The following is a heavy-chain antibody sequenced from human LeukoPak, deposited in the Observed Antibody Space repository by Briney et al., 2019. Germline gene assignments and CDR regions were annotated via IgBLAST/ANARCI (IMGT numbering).Heavy chain of an antibody. CDR2: INGGRGNS. V-gene: IGHV3-23*01. CDR3: AKGQGYNYGDSIDY. CDR1: RFTFNNDA. J-gene: IGHJ4*02. D-gene: IGHD5-18*01. Sequence: GRSLRLSCAASRFTFNNDAMTWVRQAPGKGLEWVSVINGGRGNSYYADSAKGRFTAPRDNSKNTLYLQMNSLRDEDTAVYYCAKGQGYNYGDSIDYWGQGTLVTVSS.